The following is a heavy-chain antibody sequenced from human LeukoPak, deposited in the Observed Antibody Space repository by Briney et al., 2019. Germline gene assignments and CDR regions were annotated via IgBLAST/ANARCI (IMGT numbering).Heavy chain of an antibody. CDR2: IKQAGSEH. V-gene: IGHV3-7*01. D-gene: IGHD6-19*01. Sequence: PGRSLRLSCAASVVSISEYWMGSGRRGPGEGLECVANIKQAGSEHYFVDSLKGRFSISRDNAKNSLYLQMNTLRADDTAVYYCARENVAVPGGDCWGQGTLVTVSS. J-gene: IGHJ4*02. CDR3: ARENVAVPGGDC. CDR1: VVSISEYW.